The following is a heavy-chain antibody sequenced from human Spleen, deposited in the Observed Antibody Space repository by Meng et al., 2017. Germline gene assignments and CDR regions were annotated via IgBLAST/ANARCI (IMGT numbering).Heavy chain of an antibody. D-gene: IGHD5-18*01. CDR2: ISPGGGST. V-gene: IGHV1-46*01. CDR1: GGTFSSYT. J-gene: IGHJ6*02. Sequence: ASVKVSCKASGGTFSSYTISWVRQAPGQGLEWIGIISPGGGSTTYAQRFRGRVSMTRDASTSTDYLELNSLTSEDTAVYYCARGGVGYNYGYSYYYFGMDVWGQGTTVTVS. CDR3: ARGGVGYNYGYSYYYFGMDV.